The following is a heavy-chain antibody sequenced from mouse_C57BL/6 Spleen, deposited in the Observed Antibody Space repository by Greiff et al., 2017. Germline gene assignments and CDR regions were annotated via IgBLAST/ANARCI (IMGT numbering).Heavy chain of an antibody. CDR2: ISYDGSN. CDR1: GYSITSGYY. D-gene: IGHD1-1*01. V-gene: IGHV3-6*01. J-gene: IGHJ2*01. Sequence: ESGPGLVKPSQSLSLTCSVTGYSITSGYYWNWIRQFPGNKLEWMGYISYDGSNNYNPSLKNRISITRDTSKNQFFLKLNSVTTEDTATYYCASSYYYGSSYYFDYWGQGTTLTVSS. CDR3: ASSYYYGSSYYFDY.